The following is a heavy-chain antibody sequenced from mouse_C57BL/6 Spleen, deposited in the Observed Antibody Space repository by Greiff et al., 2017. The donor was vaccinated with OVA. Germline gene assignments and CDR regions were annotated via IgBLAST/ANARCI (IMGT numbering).Heavy chain of an antibody. V-gene: IGHV1-81*01. CDR1: GYTFTSYG. CDR3: ARGGIYDGYSFAY. J-gene: IGHJ3*01. CDR2: IYPRSGNT. Sequence: VQRVESGAELARPGASVTLSCKASGYTFTSYGISWVKQRTGQGLEWIGEIYPRSGNTYYNEKFKGKATLTADKSSSTAYMELRSLTSEDSAVYFCARGGIYDGYSFAYWGQGTLVTVSA. D-gene: IGHD2-3*01.